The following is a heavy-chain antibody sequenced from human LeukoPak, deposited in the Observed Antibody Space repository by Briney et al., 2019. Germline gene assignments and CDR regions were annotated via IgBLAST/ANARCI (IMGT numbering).Heavy chain of an antibody. Sequence: SETLPLTCTVSGGSISSYYWSWIRQPPGKGLEWTGYIYYSGSTYYNPSLKSRVTISVDTSKNQFSLKLSSVTAADTAVYYCARHGYDSSGYYYASAEYFQHWGQGTLVTVSS. CDR2: IYYSGST. J-gene: IGHJ1*01. V-gene: IGHV4-59*08. CDR1: GGSISSYY. D-gene: IGHD3-22*01. CDR3: ARHGYDSSGYYYASAEYFQH.